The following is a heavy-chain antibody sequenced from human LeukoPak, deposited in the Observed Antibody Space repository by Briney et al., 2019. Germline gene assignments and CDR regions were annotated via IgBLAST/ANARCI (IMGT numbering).Heavy chain of an antibody. D-gene: IGHD3-22*01. CDR2: FDPEDGET. CDR1: GYTFTGYY. Sequence: ASVKVSCKASGYTFTGYYMHWVRQAPGKGLEWMGGFDPEDGETIYAQKFQGRVTMTEDTSTDTAYMELSSLRSEDTAVYYCATDPNPDYYDSSGYSFDYWGQGTLVTVSS. J-gene: IGHJ4*02. CDR3: ATDPNPDYYDSSGYSFDY. V-gene: IGHV1-24*01.